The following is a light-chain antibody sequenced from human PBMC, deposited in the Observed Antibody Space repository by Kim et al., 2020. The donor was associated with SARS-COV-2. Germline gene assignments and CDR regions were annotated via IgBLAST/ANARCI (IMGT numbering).Light chain of an antibody. J-gene: IGLJ1*01. V-gene: IGLV1-47*01. CDR1: SSTIGSNY. Sequence: GQRVTISCSGSSSTIGSNYVYWYQQRPGTAPKLLIYRNNQRPSGVPDRFSGSKSGTSASLAISGLRSEDEADYYCAAWDDSLSGYVFGTGTKVTVL. CDR2: RNN. CDR3: AAWDDSLSGYV.